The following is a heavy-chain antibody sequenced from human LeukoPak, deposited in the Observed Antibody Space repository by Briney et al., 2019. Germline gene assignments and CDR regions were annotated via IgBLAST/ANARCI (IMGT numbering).Heavy chain of an antibody. D-gene: IGHD1-7*01. CDR3: ARDAGITGTTDLDY. Sequence: PGGSLRLSCAASGFVFSNYWMHWVRQAPGKGLVWVSRIKTDGSTITYADSVKGRFTISRDNAKNSLDLQMNSLRAEDTAVYYCARDAGITGTTDLDYWGQGTLVTVSS. J-gene: IGHJ4*02. CDR1: GFVFSNYW. V-gene: IGHV3-74*01. CDR2: IKTDGSTI.